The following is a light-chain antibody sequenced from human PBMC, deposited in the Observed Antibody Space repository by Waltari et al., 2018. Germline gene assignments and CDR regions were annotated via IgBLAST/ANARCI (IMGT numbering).Light chain of an antibody. CDR1: QDISNY. J-gene: IGKJ2*01. V-gene: IGKV1-33*01. Sequence: DIQMTQSPSSLSASVGDRVTITCQASQDISNYLNWYQQKPGKAPKLLIYDASNLETGVASRFSGSGSGTDFTFNISSLQPEDIAIYDCQQYDNLPSYTFGQGTKLQSK. CDR3: QQYDNLPSYT. CDR2: DAS.